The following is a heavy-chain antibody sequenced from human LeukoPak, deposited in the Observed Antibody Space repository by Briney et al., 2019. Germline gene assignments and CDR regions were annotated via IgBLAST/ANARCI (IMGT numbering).Heavy chain of an antibody. CDR3: ARATVATIRSYYYYYYMDV. V-gene: IGHV4-34*01. CDR2: INHSGST. J-gene: IGHJ6*03. CDR1: GGSFSGYY. Sequence: LETLSLTCAVYGGSFSGYYWSWIRQPPGKGLEWIGEINHSGSTNYNPSLKSRVTISVDTSKNQFSLKLSSVTAADTAVYYCARATVATIRSYYYYYYMDVWGKGTTVTVSS. D-gene: IGHD5-24*01.